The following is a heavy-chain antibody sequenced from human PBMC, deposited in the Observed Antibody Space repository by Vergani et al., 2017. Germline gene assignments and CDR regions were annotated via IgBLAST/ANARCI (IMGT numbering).Heavy chain of an antibody. CDR2: ISAYNGNT. J-gene: IGHJ5*02. D-gene: IGHD3-10*01. V-gene: IGHV1-18*01. Sequence: VQLFPSFAAVKPPCASVKVSCKASGYPFTSYGISWVRQAPGQGLEWMGWISAYNGNTNYAQKLQGRVTMTTDTSTSTAYMELRSLRSDDTAVYYCAREWFGGNXFDPWGQGTLVTVSS. CDR3: AREWFGGNXFDP. CDR1: GYPFTSYG.